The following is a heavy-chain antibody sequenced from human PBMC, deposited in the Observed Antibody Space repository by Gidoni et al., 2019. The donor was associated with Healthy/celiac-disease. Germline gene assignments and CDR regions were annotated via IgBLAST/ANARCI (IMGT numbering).Heavy chain of an antibody. J-gene: IGHJ4*02. CDR3: AKFSEVGATGY. V-gene: IGHV3-9*01. CDR1: GFTFDDYA. D-gene: IGHD1-26*01. Sequence: EVQLVESGGGLVQPGRSLRLSCAASGFTFDDYAMHWVRQAPGKGLEWVSGISWKSGSIGYADSVKGRFTISRDNAKNSLYLQMNSLRAEDTALYYCAKFSEVGATGYWGQGTLVTVSS. CDR2: ISWKSGSI.